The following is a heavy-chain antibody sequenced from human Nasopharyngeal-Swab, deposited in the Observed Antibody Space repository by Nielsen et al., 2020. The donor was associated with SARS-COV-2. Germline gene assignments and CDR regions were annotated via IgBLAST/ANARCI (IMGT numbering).Heavy chain of an antibody. V-gene: IGHV1-46*01. CDR3: ARDPALHGNFDY. CDR2: INPSGGST. Sequence: ASVKVSCKASGCTFTSYYMHWVRQDPGQGLEWMGIINPSGGSTSYAQKFQGRVTMTRDTSTSTVYMELSSLRSEDTAVYYCARDPALHGNFDYWGQGTLVTVSS. CDR1: GCTFTSYY. J-gene: IGHJ4*02. D-gene: IGHD1-1*01.